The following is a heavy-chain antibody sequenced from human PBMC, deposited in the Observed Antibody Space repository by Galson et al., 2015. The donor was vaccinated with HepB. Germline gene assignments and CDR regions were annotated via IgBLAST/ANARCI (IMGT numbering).Heavy chain of an antibody. CDR3: VRDRTYKGGNFVDF. CDR2: IRYDEYEY. D-gene: IGHD3-10*01. J-gene: IGHJ4*02. CDR1: GFSFSDYW. V-gene: IGHV3-7*03. Sequence: FLRLSCPASGFSFSDYWLSWIRQAPGKRPEWVANIRYDEYEYYYADFVKGRFTISRDNARNTVFLQMSSLRRDDTAIYYCVRDRTYKGGNFVDFWGQGALVTVSS.